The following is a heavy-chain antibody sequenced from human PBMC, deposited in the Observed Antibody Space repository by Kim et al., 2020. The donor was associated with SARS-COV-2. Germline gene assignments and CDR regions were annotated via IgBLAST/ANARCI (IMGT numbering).Heavy chain of an antibody. J-gene: IGHJ5*02. Sequence: GGSLRLSCAASGFTFPRHGMHWVRQAPGKGLEWVAVISFDGEKKYYEDSVKGRFTISRDNSQNTLYLQMNGLRGEDTALYYCAKGAQKGYGLEAESWGQGTLVTVPS. D-gene: IGHD5-12*01. CDR1: GFTFPRHG. CDR3: AKGAQKGYGLEAES. CDR2: ISFDGEKK. V-gene: IGHV3-30*18.